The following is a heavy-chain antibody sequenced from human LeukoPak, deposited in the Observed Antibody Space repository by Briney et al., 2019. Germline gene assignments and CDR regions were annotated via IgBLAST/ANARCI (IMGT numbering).Heavy chain of an antibody. D-gene: IGHD2-21*02. V-gene: IGHV4-30-4*01. CDR1: GGSISSSSYY. CDR2: IYYSGST. Sequence: SETLSLTCTVSGGSISSSSYYWSWIRQPPGKGLEWIGYIYYSGSTYYNPSLKSRVTISVDTSKNQFSLVLSSVTAADTAVYYCAREVVVVTAGGMDVWGQGTTVTVSS. J-gene: IGHJ6*02. CDR3: AREVVVVTAGGMDV.